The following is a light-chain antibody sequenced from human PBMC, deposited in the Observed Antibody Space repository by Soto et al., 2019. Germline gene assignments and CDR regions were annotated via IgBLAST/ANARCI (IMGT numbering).Light chain of an antibody. V-gene: IGKV1-27*01. CDR2: TAS. CDR1: QVISDY. Sequence: DIQMTQSPSSLSASVGDRVTITCRASQVISDYLAWYQQKPGKVPKLLIYTASTLQSGVPFRFSGSGSGTDFTLTISSLQPEDVATYYCQNYISAPWTFGQGTKVEI. CDR3: QNYISAPWT. J-gene: IGKJ1*01.